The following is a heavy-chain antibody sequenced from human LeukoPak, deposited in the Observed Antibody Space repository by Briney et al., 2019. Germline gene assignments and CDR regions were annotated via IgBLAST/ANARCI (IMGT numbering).Heavy chain of an antibody. CDR3: ARLRGYSYGHFDY. CDR1: GYSISSGYY. V-gene: IGHV4-38-2*02. CDR2: IYHSGST. D-gene: IGHD5-18*01. Sequence: SETLSLTCTVSGYSISSGYYWGWIRQPPGKGLEWIGSIYHSGSTYYNPSLKSRVTISVDTSKNQFSLKLSSVTAADTAVYYCARLRGYSYGHFDYWGQGTLVTVSS. J-gene: IGHJ4*02.